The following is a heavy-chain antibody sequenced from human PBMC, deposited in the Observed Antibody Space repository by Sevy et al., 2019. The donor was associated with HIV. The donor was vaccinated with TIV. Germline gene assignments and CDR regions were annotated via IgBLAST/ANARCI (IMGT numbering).Heavy chain of an antibody. CDR1: GFTFSDYY. Sequence: GGSLRLSCAASGFTFSDYYMTWIRQAPGKGLEWVSYISSGSTYINYADSVKGRFTISRDNSKNSVYLQMNSLRPEDTADYYCAKAPHPAVTTSYGMDVWGQGTTVTVSS. CDR2: ISSGSTYI. J-gene: IGHJ6*02. D-gene: IGHD4-17*01. CDR3: AKAPHPAVTTSYGMDV. V-gene: IGHV3-11*06.